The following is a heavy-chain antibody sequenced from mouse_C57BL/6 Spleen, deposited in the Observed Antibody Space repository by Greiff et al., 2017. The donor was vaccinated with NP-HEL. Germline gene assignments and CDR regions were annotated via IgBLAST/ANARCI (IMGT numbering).Heavy chain of an antibody. CDR1: GYTFTSYW. CDR3: ARGSRGFDD. D-gene: IGHD3-1*01. CDR2: IHPNSGST. Sequence: QVQLQQPGAELVKPGASVKLSCTASGYTFTSYWMHWVKQRPGQGLEWIGMIHPNSGSTNYNEKFKSKATLTVDKSSSTAYMQLSSLTSEDSAFYYCARGSRGFDDWGQGTTLTVSS. J-gene: IGHJ2*01. V-gene: IGHV1-64*01.